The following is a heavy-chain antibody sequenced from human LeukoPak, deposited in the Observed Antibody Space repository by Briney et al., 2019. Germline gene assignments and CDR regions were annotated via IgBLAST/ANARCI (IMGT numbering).Heavy chain of an antibody. V-gene: IGHV4-59*01. CDR1: GGSISSYY. Sequence: SETLSLTCTVSGGSISSYYWSWIRQPPGKGLEWIGYIYYSGSTNYNPSLKSRVTISVDTSKNQFSLKLSSVTAADTAVYYCGRGASNGYCSGGSCYSSKSEHWYFDLWGRGTLVTVSS. CDR2: IYYSGST. D-gene: IGHD2-15*01. CDR3: GRGASNGYCSGGSCYSSKSEHWYFDL. J-gene: IGHJ2*01.